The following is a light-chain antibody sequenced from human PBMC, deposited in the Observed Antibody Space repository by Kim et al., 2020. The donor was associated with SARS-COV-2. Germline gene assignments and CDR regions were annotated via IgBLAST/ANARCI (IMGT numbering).Light chain of an antibody. CDR1: QGIRSW. V-gene: IGKV1-12*01. CDR2: GAS. Sequence: ASVGDRVSITCRASQGIRSWLAWYQQKPGEPPKLLIYGASTLHSGVPSRFSGSGSGTDFTLTISSLQPEDFGTYYCQQDNTFPRTFGGGTKVDIK. CDR3: QQDNTFPRT. J-gene: IGKJ4*01.